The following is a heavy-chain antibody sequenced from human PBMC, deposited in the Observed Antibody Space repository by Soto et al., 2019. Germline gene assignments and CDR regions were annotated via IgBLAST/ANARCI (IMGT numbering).Heavy chain of an antibody. V-gene: IGHV4-4*07. CDR2: IYTSGNT. D-gene: IGHD6-13*01. Sequence: SETLSLTCTVSGGSISSYHWSWIRQSAGKGLEWIGRIYTSGNTHYNPSLKSRVTVSIDTSKNQFFLTVNSVTAADSAVYYCAREMPSTAAAYFYYGLNVWGQGTSVTVSS. J-gene: IGHJ6*02. CDR1: GGSISSYH. CDR3: AREMPSTAAAYFYYGLNV.